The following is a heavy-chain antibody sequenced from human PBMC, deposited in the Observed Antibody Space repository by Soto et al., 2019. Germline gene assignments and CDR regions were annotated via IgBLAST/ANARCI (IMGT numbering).Heavy chain of an antibody. D-gene: IGHD6-13*01. V-gene: IGHV5-10-1*01. CDR2: IDPSDSYT. Sequence: GESLKISCKGSGYSFTSYWISWVRQMPGKGLEWMGRIDPSDSYTNYSPSFQGHVTISADKSISTAYLQWSSLKASDTAMYYCARRGSSSWYEGYYYYYYMDVWGKGTTVTVSS. CDR1: GYSFTSYW. J-gene: IGHJ6*03. CDR3: ARRGSSSWYEGYYYYYYMDV.